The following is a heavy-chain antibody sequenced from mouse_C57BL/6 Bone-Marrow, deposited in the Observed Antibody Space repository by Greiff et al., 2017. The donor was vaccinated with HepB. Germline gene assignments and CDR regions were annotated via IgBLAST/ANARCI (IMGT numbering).Heavy chain of an antibody. CDR3: ARGYYGSSYYWYFDV. Sequence: EVKLVESEGGLVQPGRSMKLSCTASGFTFSDYYMAWVRQVPEKGLEWVANINYDGSSTYYLDSLKSRFIISRDNAKNILYLQMSSLKSEDTATYYCARGYYGSSYYWYFDVWGTGTTVTVSS. D-gene: IGHD1-1*01. J-gene: IGHJ1*03. V-gene: IGHV5-16*01. CDR1: GFTFSDYY. CDR2: INYDGSST.